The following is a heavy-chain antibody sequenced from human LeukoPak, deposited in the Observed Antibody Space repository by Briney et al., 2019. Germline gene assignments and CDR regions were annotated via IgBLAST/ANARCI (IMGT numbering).Heavy chain of an antibody. J-gene: IGHJ6*02. V-gene: IGHV1-24*01. Sequence: ASVKVSCKVSGYTLTELSMHWVRQAPGKGLEWMGGFDPEDGETIYAQKFQGRVTMTEDTSTDTAYMELSSLRSEDTAVYYCATGLTMVRGRLTRYYYYYYDMDVWGQGTTVTVSS. CDR3: ATGLTMVRGRLTRYYYYYYDMDV. CDR2: FDPEDGET. D-gene: IGHD3-10*01. CDR1: GYTLTELS.